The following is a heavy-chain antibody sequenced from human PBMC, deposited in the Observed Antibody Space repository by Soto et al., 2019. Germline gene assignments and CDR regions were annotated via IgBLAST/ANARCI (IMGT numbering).Heavy chain of an antibody. CDR3: ARGASSSGFLQH. CDR2: INHSGST. D-gene: IGHD6-19*01. Sequence: SETLSLTCAVYGGSFSGYYWSWIRQPPGKGLEWIGEINHSGSTNYNPSLKSRVTISVDTSKNQFSLKLSSVTAADTAVYYCARGASSSGFLQHWGQGTLVTAPQ. J-gene: IGHJ1*01. CDR1: GGSFSGYY. V-gene: IGHV4-34*01.